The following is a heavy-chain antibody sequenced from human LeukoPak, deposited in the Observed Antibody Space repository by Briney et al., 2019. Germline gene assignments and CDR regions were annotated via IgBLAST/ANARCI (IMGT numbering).Heavy chain of an antibody. D-gene: IGHD3-9*01. CDR2: IIPIFGTA. J-gene: IGHJ5*02. CDR1: GGTFSSYA. V-gene: IGHV1-69*13. CDR3: ARGHYDILTGYWFDP. Sequence: GASVKVSCKASGGTFSSYAISWVRQAPGQGLEWMGGIIPIFGTANYAQKFQGRVTITADESTSTAYMELSSLRSEDTAVYYCARGHYDILTGYWFDPWGQGTLVTVSS.